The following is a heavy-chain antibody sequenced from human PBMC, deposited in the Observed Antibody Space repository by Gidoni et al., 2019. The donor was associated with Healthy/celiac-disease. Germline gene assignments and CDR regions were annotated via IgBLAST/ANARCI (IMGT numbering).Heavy chain of an antibody. D-gene: IGHD2-2*01. Sequence: VQLVESGVCLVKRGGSLRLSCVASGFTFSSFRLQLFAQAPGKGLEWVSAISISSSYRYYADTGKGRFTISRDNAKNTLYLQMNSLRAEDTAVYYCARDIVVVPAASSSGENYYDYMDVWGKGTTVTVSS. V-gene: IGHV3-21*01. J-gene: IGHJ6*03. CDR3: ARDIVVVPAASSSGENYYDYMDV. CDR2: ISISSSYR. CDR1: GFTFSSFR.